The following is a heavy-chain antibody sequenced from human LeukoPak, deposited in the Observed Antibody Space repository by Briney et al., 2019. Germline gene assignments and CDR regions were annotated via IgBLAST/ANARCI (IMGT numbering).Heavy chain of an antibody. V-gene: IGHV4-59*01. CDR1: GGSISSYY. J-gene: IGHJ4*02. CDR3: ARDNFGADY. Sequence: PSETLSLTCTVSGGSISSYYWSWIRQPPGKGLEWIGYIYYSGSTNYNPSLKSRVTISVDTSKNQFSLKLSSVTAADPAVYYCARDNFGADYWGQGTLVTVSS. D-gene: IGHD3-3*01. CDR2: IYYSGST.